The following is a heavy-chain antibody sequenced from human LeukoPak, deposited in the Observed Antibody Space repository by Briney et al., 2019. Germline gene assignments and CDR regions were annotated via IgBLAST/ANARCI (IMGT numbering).Heavy chain of an antibody. J-gene: IGHJ3*02. CDR1: GFTFSSYS. Sequence: GGSLRLSCAASGFTFSSYSMNWVRQAPGKGLEWVSSISSSGSSIYYADSVKGRFTISRDNAKNSLYLQMNSLRAEDTAVYYCAKSGGHYLTIFGVVRDNDAFDIWGQGTMVTVSS. CDR2: ISSSGSSI. D-gene: IGHD3-3*01. V-gene: IGHV3-21*04. CDR3: AKSGGHYLTIFGVVRDNDAFDI.